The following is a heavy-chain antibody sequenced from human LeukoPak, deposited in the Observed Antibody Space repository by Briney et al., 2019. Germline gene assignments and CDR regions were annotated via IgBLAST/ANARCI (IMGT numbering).Heavy chain of an antibody. J-gene: IGHJ4*02. D-gene: IGHD4-17*01. CDR3: ARSIMTTVTTFGY. V-gene: IGHV4-34*01. CDR1: GGSISGYY. Sequence: SETLSLTCTVSGGSISGYYWSWIRQPPGKGLEWIGEINHSGSTNYNSSLKSRVTISGDTSKNQFSLKLTSVTAADTAVYYCARSIMTTVTTFGYWGQGTLVTVSS. CDR2: INHSGST.